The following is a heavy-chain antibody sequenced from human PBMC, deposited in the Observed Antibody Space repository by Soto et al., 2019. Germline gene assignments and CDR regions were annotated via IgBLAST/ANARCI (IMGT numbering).Heavy chain of an antibody. CDR2: TTHDGANK. CDR1: GLALSNSA. D-gene: IGHD6-19*01. Sequence: GCRRLSCVVSGLALSNSAVAWVRQAPGKGLEWVAVTTHDGANKYSADSVKGRFTISRDNSKNKLYLQMNSLSAEDTAVYYCAIERIPVGYYYGMDVWGPGTTVTAS. J-gene: IGHJ6*02. CDR3: AIERIPVGYYYGMDV. V-gene: IGHV3-30-3*01.